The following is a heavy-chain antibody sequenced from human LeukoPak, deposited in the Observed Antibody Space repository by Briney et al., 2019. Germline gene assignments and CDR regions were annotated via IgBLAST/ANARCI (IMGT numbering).Heavy chain of an antibody. CDR3: ARGRELLSAFDI. V-gene: IGHV1-69*13. CDR2: IIPIFGTA. J-gene: IGHJ3*02. D-gene: IGHD1-26*01. Sequence: AASVKVSCKASGGTFRSYAISWVRQAPGQGLEWMGGIIPIFGTANYAQKFQGRVTITADESTSTAYMELSSLRSEDTAVYYCARGRELLSAFDIWGQGTMVTVSS. CDR1: GGTFRSYA.